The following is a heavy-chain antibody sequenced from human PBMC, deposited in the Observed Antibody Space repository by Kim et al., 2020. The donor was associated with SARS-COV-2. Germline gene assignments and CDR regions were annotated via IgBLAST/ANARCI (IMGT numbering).Heavy chain of an antibody. V-gene: IGHV1-18*01. Sequence: ASVKVSCKASGYTFTSYGISWVRQAPGQGLEWMGWISAYNGNTNYAQKLQGRVTMTTDTSTSTAYMELRSLRSDDTAVYYCARAEDIVVVPAATTGLAAAGVDYWGQGTLVTVSS. J-gene: IGHJ4*02. CDR2: ISAYNGNT. CDR1: GYTFTSYG. CDR3: ARAEDIVVVPAATTGLAAAGVDY. D-gene: IGHD2-2*01.